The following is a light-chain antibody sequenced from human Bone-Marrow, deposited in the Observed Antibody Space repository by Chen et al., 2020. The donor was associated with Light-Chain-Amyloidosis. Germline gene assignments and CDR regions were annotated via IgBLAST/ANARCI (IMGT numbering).Light chain of an antibody. Sequence: SYELTQPPSVSVSPGQTARITCSGDDLPTKYAYWYQQKPGQAPVLVIHRDTGRPSGISEGFSGSSSGTTATLTISGVQAEDEADYHCQSADSSGTYEVIFGGGTKLTVL. CDR1: DLPTKY. J-gene: IGLJ2*01. CDR3: QSADSSGTYEVI. CDR2: RDT. V-gene: IGLV3-25*03.